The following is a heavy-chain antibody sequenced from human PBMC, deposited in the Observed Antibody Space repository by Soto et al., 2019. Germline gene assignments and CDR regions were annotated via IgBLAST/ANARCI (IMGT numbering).Heavy chain of an antibody. D-gene: IGHD4-17*01. CDR2: INPNSGGT. CDR3: ARDHDYGDYGLYYGMDV. V-gene: IGHV1-2*02. J-gene: IGHJ6*02. Sequence: ASVKVSCKASGYTFTGYYMHWVRQAPGQGLGWMGWINPNSGGTNYAQKFQGRVTMTRDTSISTAYMELSRLRSDDTAVYYCARDHDYGDYGLYYGMDVWGQGTTVTVS. CDR1: GYTFTGYY.